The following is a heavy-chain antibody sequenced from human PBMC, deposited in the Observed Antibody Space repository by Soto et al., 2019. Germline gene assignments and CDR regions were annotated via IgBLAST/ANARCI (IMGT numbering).Heavy chain of an antibody. D-gene: IGHD5-18*01. CDR1: GGSIDSYY. V-gene: IGHV4-59*01. J-gene: IGHJ4*02. CDR2: IYHSGST. Sequence: SETLSLTCTVSGGSIDSYYWSWIRQRPGKGLEWIGYIYHSGSTDYNPSLNSRVTISVATSKKQFSLNLTSLTAADTAVYYCAPNVDTDTDYDYWGQGALLTVSS. CDR3: APNVDTDTDYDY.